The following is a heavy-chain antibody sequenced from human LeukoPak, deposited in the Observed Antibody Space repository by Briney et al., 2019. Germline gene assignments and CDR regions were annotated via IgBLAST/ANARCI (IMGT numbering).Heavy chain of an antibody. D-gene: IGHD2-21*02. V-gene: IGHV3-48*03. CDR1: GFTFSSYD. CDR2: ISSSSTTI. Sequence: GGSLRLSCAASGFTFSSYDMNWVRQAPGKGLEWVSYISSSSTTIIYADSVKGRFTISRDNSKNSLYLQMNSLRVEDTAVYYCARDISYCGGDCAPYYFDYWGQGTLVTVSS. CDR3: ARDISYCGGDCAPYYFDY. J-gene: IGHJ4*02.